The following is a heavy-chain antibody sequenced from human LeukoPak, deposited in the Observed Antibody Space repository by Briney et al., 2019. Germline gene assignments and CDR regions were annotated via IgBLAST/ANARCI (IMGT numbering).Heavy chain of an antibody. CDR1: GFTFSSYA. Sequence: GGSLRLSCAASGFTFSSYAMSWVRQAPGKGLEWVSAISGSGGNTYYADSVKGRFTISRDNSKNTLYLQMNSLKTEDTAVYYCTRDRLTQTPDAFDIWGQGTMVTVSS. D-gene: IGHD2-15*01. CDR3: TRDRLTQTPDAFDI. V-gene: IGHV3-23*01. CDR2: ISGSGGNT. J-gene: IGHJ3*02.